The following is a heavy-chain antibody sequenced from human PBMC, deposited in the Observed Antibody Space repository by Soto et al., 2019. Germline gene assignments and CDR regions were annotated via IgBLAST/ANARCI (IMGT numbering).Heavy chain of an antibody. CDR3: AREYSNSPEAFDI. D-gene: IGHD1-26*01. V-gene: IGHV4-61*01. J-gene: IGHJ4*02. Sequence: QVKLQESGPGLVKPSETLSLTCTVSGGSVNSDYYYWTWIRQPPGKGLEWIGYIYNSGRTNYNPSLKSQVSISMDTSRNQFSLKLTSVTAADTAVFYCAREYSNSPEAFDIWGQGSLVTVSS. CDR2: IYNSGRT. CDR1: GGSVNSDYYY.